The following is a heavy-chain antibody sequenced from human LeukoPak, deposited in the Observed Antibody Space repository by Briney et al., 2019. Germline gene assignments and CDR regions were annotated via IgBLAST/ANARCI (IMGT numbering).Heavy chain of an antibody. D-gene: IGHD3-10*01. J-gene: IGHJ4*02. Sequence: GGSLRLSCAASGFTFTSYGMHWVRQAPGKGLEWVALITYDGYYKYYSDSVKGPFTISSDTSKNTMYLQMNSLRAEDTAVYYCARDLSPVVRASPMGYWGQGTLVTVSS. V-gene: IGHV3-30*03. CDR2: ITYDGYYK. CDR1: GFTFTSYG. CDR3: ARDLSPVVRASPMGY.